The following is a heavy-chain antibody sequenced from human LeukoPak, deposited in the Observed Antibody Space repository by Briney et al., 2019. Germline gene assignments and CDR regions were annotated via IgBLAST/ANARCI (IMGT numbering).Heavy chain of an antibody. CDR3: AARGGWVFDY. CDR1: GFTFSSYW. D-gene: IGHD6-19*01. J-gene: IGHJ4*02. CDR2: IKQDGSET. Sequence: PGGSLTLSCAASGFTFSSYWMNWVRQAPGKGLEWVANIKQDGSETYYVDSVKGRFTISRDNAKESLYLRMNSLRAEDTAVYYCAARGGWVFDYWGQGTLVTVSS. V-gene: IGHV3-7*01.